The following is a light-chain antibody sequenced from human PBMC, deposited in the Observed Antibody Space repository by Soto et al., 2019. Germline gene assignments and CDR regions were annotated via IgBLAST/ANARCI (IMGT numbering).Light chain of an antibody. J-gene: IGKJ1*01. Sequence: DIQMTQSPSSLFASVGDRVTITCRASQSISTYLNWYQQKLGKAPKPLIYAASRLQSGVPSRFSGTGSGTDFTLIISSLQPEDFATYYCQQSFGTPRTFGQGTKVEIK. CDR2: AAS. V-gene: IGKV1-39*01. CDR3: QQSFGTPRT. CDR1: QSISTY.